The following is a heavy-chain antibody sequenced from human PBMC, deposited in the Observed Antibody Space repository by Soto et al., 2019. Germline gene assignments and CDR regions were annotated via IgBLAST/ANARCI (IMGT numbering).Heavy chain of an antibody. D-gene: IGHD2-2*01. CDR3: ARGWRYCSSTSCPSAGDYYMDV. Sequence: SETLSLTCAVYGGSFSGYYWSRIRQPPGKGPEWIGEINHSGSTNYNPSLKSRVTISVDTSKNQFSLKLSSVTAADTAVYYCARGWRYCSSTSCPSAGDYYMDVWGKGTTVTVSS. CDR1: GGSFSGYY. CDR2: INHSGST. V-gene: IGHV4-34*01. J-gene: IGHJ6*03.